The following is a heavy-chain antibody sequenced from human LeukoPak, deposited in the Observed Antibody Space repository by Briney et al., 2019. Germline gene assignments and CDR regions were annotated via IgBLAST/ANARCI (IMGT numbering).Heavy chain of an antibody. CDR3: VRSGTKYSMDV. Sequence: PGGSLRLSCAASGFTFSSYAMHWVRQAPGKGLEWVARTRNKARSYTTEYTVSVKGRFTISRDDSKNSLYLQMNSLDSEDTAVYYCVRSGTKYSMDVWGQGTTVTVSS. CDR1: GFTFSSYA. V-gene: IGHV3-72*01. CDR2: TRNKARSYTT. D-gene: IGHD3-10*01. J-gene: IGHJ6*02.